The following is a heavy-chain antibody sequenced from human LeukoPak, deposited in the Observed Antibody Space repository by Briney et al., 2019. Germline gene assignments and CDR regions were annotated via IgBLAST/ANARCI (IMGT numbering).Heavy chain of an antibody. CDR2: IKQDGSVK. CDR1: GFSFSSYW. V-gene: IGHV3-7*01. Sequence: PGGSLRLSCAASGFSFSSYWMSWVRQAPGKGLEWVANIKQDGSVKYYVDSVKGRFTISRDNAKNSLYLQMNSLRAEDTAMYYCARDVGAKDYWGQGTLVTVSS. D-gene: IGHD1-26*01. J-gene: IGHJ4*02. CDR3: ARDVGAKDY.